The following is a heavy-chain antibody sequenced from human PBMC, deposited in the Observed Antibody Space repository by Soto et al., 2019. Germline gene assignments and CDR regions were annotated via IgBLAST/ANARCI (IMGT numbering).Heavy chain of an antibody. J-gene: IGHJ6*02. CDR1: GGSISSYY. CDR2: IYYSGST. D-gene: IGHD3-10*01. Sequence: TSETLSLTCTVSGGSISSYYWSWIRQPPGKGLEWIGYIYYSGSTNYNPSLKSRVTISVDTSKNQFSLKLSSVTAADTAVYYCAREGLYGSGGSYYYYGMDVWGQGTTVTVSS. V-gene: IGHV4-59*01. CDR3: AREGLYGSGGSYYYYGMDV.